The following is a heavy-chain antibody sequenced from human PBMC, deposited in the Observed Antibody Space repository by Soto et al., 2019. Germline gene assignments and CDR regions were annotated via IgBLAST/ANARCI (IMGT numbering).Heavy chain of an antibody. V-gene: IGHV3-53*01. CDR2: IYSGGST. CDR1: GFPVSSNY. CDR3: AREGKSWSYRRYGMDV. J-gene: IGHJ6*02. Sequence: EVQLVESGGGLIQPGGSLRLSCAASGFPVSSNYMSWVRQAPGKGLEWVSVIYSGGSTYYADSVKGRFTMSRDNSKNSLYSEMNSLRAEDTAVYYCAREGKSWSYRRYGMDVCGQGTTVTVS. D-gene: IGHD1-26*01.